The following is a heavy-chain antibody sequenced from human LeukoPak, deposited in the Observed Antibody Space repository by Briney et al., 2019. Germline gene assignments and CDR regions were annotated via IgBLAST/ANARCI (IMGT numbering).Heavy chain of an antibody. Sequence: PSETLSLTCTVSGGSISSYYWSWIRQPPGKGLEWIGYIYYSGSTNYNPSLKSRVTISVDTSKNQFSLKLSSVTAADTAVYYCARADRSRMVNDIPDYWGQGTLVTVSS. CDR3: ARADRSRMVNDIPDY. CDR2: IYYSGST. V-gene: IGHV4-59*01. D-gene: IGHD3-9*01. CDR1: GGSISSYY. J-gene: IGHJ4*02.